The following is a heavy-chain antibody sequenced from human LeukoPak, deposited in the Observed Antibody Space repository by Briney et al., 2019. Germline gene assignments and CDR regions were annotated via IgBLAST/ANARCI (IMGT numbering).Heavy chain of an antibody. Sequence: PGGSLRLSCAASGFTFSSYAMSWVRQAPGKGLEWVSAISASGGSTFYADSVKGRFTISRDISKNTLYLHLNSLRVEDTAVYYCARGYCSGGSCYSYYYYNYMDVWGKGTTVTVSS. CDR1: GFTFSSYA. D-gene: IGHD2-15*01. J-gene: IGHJ6*03. CDR2: ISASGGST. CDR3: ARGYCSGGSCYSYYYYNYMDV. V-gene: IGHV3-23*01.